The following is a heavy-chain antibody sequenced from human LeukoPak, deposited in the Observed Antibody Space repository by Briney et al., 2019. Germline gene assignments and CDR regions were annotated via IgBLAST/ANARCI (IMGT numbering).Heavy chain of an antibody. D-gene: IGHD6-13*01. Sequence: SETLSLTCTVSGGSISSYYWSWIRQPAGKGLEWIGRIYTSGSTNYNPSLKSRVTMSVDTSKNQFSLKLSSVTAADTAAYYCARVDSSSWLDAFDIWGQGTMVTVSS. CDR3: ARVDSSSWLDAFDI. J-gene: IGHJ3*02. V-gene: IGHV4-4*07. CDR2: IYTSGST. CDR1: GGSISSYY.